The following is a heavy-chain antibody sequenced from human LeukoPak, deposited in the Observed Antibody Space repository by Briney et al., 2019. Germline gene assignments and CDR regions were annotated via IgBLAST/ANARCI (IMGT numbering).Heavy chain of an antibody. V-gene: IGHV4-38-2*02. Sequence: SETLSLTCTVSGYFISSGYYWGWLRQPPGKGLEWIGSIFHSGSTHYNPSLKSRVTISVDTSKNQFSLKLSSVTAADTAVYYCARDPVGATPNNWFDPWGQGALVTVSS. CDR3: ARDPVGATPNNWFDP. CDR1: GYFISSGYY. D-gene: IGHD1-26*01. J-gene: IGHJ5*02. CDR2: IFHSGST.